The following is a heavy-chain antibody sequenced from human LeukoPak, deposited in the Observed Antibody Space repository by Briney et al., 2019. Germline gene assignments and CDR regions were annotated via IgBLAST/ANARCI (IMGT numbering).Heavy chain of an antibody. V-gene: IGHV5-51*01. Sequence: GESLQISCKGSGYSFTSYWIGWVRQMPGKGLEWMGIIYPGDSDTRYSPSFQGQVTISADKSISTAYLQWSSLKASDTAMYYCARTPMVRGVTPGLDVWGKGTTVTVSS. D-gene: IGHD3-10*01. CDR1: GYSFTSYW. CDR2: IYPGDSDT. CDR3: ARTPMVRGVTPGLDV. J-gene: IGHJ6*04.